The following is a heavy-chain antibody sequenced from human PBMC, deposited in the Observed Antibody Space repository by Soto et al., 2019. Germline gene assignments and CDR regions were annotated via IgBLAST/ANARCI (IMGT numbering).Heavy chain of an antibody. J-gene: IGHJ4*02. V-gene: IGHV3-9*01. CDR3: VGGSWFD. Sequence: EVQLVESGGDMVQPGRSLKLSCVGSGYSFEDYSMHWVRQAPGKGLEWVSGISWNGNFTVYADPVKGRFTISRDNAKNSLFLQMRSLSLEDTALYYCVGGSWFDWGQGTLVTVSS. CDR2: ISWNGNFT. CDR1: GYSFEDYS. D-gene: IGHD2-15*01.